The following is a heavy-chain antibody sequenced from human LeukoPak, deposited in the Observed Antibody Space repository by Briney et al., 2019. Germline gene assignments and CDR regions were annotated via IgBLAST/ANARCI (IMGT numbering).Heavy chain of an antibody. J-gene: IGHJ4*02. CDR1: GFTFSYAW. D-gene: IGHD4-11*01. CDR2: IKSKVHGGTT. CDR3: SGHMTSADY. Sequence: GGSLRLSCAASGFTFSYAWMSWVRQAPGKGLEWVARIKSKVHGGTTDYAAPVNGRFTISRDDSENKLYLQMSSLKTEDTGVYYCSGHMTSADYWGQGTLVTVSS. V-gene: IGHV3-15*05.